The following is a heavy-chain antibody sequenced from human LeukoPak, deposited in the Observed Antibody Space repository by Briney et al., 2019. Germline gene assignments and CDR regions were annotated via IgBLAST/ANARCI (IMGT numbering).Heavy chain of an antibody. CDR2: INHSGST. CDR1: GGSFSGYY. D-gene: IGHD2-15*01. CDR3: ARAPRFCSGGSCYSLFVAFDI. V-gene: IGHV4-34*01. Sequence: SETLSLTCAVYGGSFSGYYWSWIRQPPGKGLEWIGEINHSGSTNYNPSLKSRVTISVDTSKNQFSLKLSPVTAADTAVYYCARAPRFCSGGSCYSLFVAFDIWGQGTMVTVSS. J-gene: IGHJ3*02.